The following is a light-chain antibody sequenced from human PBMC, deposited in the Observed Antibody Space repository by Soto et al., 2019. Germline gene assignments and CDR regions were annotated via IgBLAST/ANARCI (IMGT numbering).Light chain of an antibody. V-gene: IGKV3-11*01. CDR1: QSISSY. CDR3: QQHGTSPIT. J-gene: IGKJ5*01. Sequence: LWTRSPATLSESPGQRSTPSCRASQSISSYLDWYQQRPGQASGLLIYAASSRETGIPARFSGSGSGTDFTLTIRRLEPEDFAVYYCQQHGTSPITFGQGTRLEIK. CDR2: AAS.